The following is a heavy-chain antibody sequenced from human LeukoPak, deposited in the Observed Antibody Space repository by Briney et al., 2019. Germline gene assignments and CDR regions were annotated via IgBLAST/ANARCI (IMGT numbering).Heavy chain of an antibody. V-gene: IGHV3-33*01. Sequence: GGSLRLSCAASGFTFSSYGMHWVLQAPGKGLEWGAVIWYDGSNKYYADSVKGRFTISRDNSKNTLYLQMNSLRAEDTAVYYCARESRSSPTYYFDYWGQGTLVTVSS. D-gene: IGHD6-6*01. J-gene: IGHJ4*02. CDR2: IWYDGSNK. CDR3: ARESRSSPTYYFDY. CDR1: GFTFSSYG.